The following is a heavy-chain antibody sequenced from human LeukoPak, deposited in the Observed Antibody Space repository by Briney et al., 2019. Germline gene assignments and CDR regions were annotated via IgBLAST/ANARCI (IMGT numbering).Heavy chain of an antibody. CDR3: ARAWPFNVVETAILNY. CDR2: ISSSGSTI. D-gene: IGHD2-21*02. CDR1: GFIVSSAE. J-gene: IGHJ4*02. Sequence: GGSLRLSCAVSGFIVSSAEMNWVRQAPGKGLEWVSYISSSGSTIYYADSVKGRFTISRDNAKNSLYLQMNSLRAEDTAVYYCARAWPFNVVETAILNYWGQGTLVTVSS. V-gene: IGHV3-48*03.